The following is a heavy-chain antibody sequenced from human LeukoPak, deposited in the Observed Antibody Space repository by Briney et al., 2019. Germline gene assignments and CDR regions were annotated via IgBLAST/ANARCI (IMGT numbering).Heavy chain of an antibody. CDR2: INPNSGGT. J-gene: IGHJ4*02. Sequence: ASVKVSCKASGYTFTGYYMHWVRQAPGQGLEWMGWINPNSGGTNYAQKFQGRVTMTRDTSISTAYMELSRLRSDDTAVYYCARGESHYYDILTGYIYWGQGTLVTVSS. D-gene: IGHD3-9*01. CDR3: ARGESHYYDILTGYIY. V-gene: IGHV1-2*02. CDR1: GYTFTGYY.